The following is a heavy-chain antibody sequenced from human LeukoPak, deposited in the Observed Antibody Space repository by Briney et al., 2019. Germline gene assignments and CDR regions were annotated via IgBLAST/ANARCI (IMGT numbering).Heavy chain of an antibody. V-gene: IGHV3-30*18. J-gene: IGHJ4*02. CDR2: ISYDGSNK. CDR3: AKDFWQLPSSFFDY. Sequence: GGSLRLSCAASGFTFSSYGVHWVRQAPGKGLEWVAVISYDGSNKYYADSVKGRFTISRDNSKNTLYLQMNSLRAEDTAVYYCAKDFWQLPSSFFDYWGQGTLVTVSS. CDR1: GFTFSSYG. D-gene: IGHD2-15*01.